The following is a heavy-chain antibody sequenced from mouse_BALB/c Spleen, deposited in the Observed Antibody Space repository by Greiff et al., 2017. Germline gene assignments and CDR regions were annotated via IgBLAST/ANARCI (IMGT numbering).Heavy chain of an antibody. CDR2: ISYSGST. V-gene: IGHV3-8*02. D-gene: IGHD1-1*01. CDR1: GDSITSGY. Sequence: EVHLVESGPSLVKPSQTLSLTCSVTGDSITSGYWNWIRKFPGNKLEYMGYISYSGSTYYNPSLKSRISITRDTSKNQYYLQLNSVTTEDTATYYCARILLRSYWYFDVWGAGTTVTVAS. J-gene: IGHJ1*01. CDR3: ARILLRSYWYFDV.